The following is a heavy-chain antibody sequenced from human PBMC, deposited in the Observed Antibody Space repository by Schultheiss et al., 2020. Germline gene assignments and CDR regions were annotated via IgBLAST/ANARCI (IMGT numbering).Heavy chain of an antibody. D-gene: IGHD6-13*01. CDR2: IYYSGST. Sequence: SETLSLTCTVSGGSISSYYWSWIRQPPGKGLEWIGYIYYSGSTNYNPSLKSRVTISVDRSKNQFSLKLSSVTAADTAVYYCAREVSSSWKNWFDPWGQGTLVTVSS. V-gene: IGHV4-59*12. J-gene: IGHJ5*02. CDR1: GGSISSYY. CDR3: AREVSSSWKNWFDP.